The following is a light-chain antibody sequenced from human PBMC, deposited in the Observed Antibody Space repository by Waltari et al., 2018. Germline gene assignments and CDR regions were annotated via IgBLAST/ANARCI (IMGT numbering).Light chain of an antibody. CDR2: NDN. CDR1: NSNVGGNS. Sequence: QSVLTQPPSVSGTPGQRVTISCSGSNSNVGGNSVNWYQHLPGTAPKLLIYNDNQGPSGVPDRFSASKSGTSASLAITGLQSEDEADYYCAVWDDSLGGVFGGGTKLTVL. J-gene: IGLJ3*02. V-gene: IGLV1-44*01. CDR3: AVWDDSLGGV.